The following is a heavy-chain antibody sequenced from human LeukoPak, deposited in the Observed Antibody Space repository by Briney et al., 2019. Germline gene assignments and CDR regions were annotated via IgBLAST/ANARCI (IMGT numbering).Heavy chain of an antibody. CDR3: ARSYYYDSSGYPDY. CDR1: GGSISSYY. V-gene: IGHV4-59*01. J-gene: IGHJ4*02. Sequence: PSETLSLTCTVSGGSISSYYWSWLRQPPGKGLEWIGYIYYSGSTNYNPSLKSRVTISVDTSKNQFSLKLSSVTAADTAVYYCARSYYYDSSGYPDYWGQGTLVTVSS. CDR2: IYYSGST. D-gene: IGHD3-22*01.